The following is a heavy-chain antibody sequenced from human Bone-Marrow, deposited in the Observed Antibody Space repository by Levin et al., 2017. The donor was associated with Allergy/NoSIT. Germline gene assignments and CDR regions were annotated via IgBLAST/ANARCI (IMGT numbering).Heavy chain of an antibody. V-gene: IGHV4-61*02. D-gene: IGHD5-18*01. CDR3: ARGIHCVKDACYEASNWLDS. CDR2: IYLTGST. J-gene: IGHJ5*01. Sequence: TPSETLSLTCSVSGDFVSAGSSYWTWIRQPAGKGLEWIGRIYLTGSTTYNPSFDGRVTISASLARNHFTLTLTSLTAADTAVYYCARGIHCVKDACYEASNWLDSWGQGILVTVSS. CDR1: GDFVSAGSSY.